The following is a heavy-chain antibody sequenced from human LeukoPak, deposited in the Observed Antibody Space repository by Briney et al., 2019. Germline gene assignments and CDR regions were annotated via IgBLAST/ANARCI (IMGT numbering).Heavy chain of an antibody. Sequence: GGSLRLSCAASGFTVSSNYMSWVRQAPGKGLEWVSLIYSGGSTYYADSVKGRFTISRDNSKNTLYLQMNSLRAEDTAVYYRARSIGGSSLWGWGQGTLVTVSS. D-gene: IGHD3-16*01. CDR1: GFTVSSNY. CDR2: IYSGGST. CDR3: ARSIGGSSLWG. J-gene: IGHJ4*02. V-gene: IGHV3-53*01.